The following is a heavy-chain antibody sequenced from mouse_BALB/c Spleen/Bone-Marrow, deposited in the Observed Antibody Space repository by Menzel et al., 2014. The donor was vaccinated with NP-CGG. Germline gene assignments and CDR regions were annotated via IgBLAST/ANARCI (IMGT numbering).Heavy chain of an antibody. CDR2: ISTYYGDP. Sequence: QVHVKQSGAELVRPGDSVKLSCKGSGNPLTVYAFTWGRQRHVTGLNRIGVISTYYGDPSYNQRYKGKATMTVANTTSTSYKELARLTSEDSANYYCARESIYYYGRTLDYWGQGTTLTVSS. CDR3: ARESIYYYGRTLDY. V-gene: IGHV1S137*01. CDR1: GNPLTVYA. J-gene: IGHJ2*01. D-gene: IGHD1-1*01.